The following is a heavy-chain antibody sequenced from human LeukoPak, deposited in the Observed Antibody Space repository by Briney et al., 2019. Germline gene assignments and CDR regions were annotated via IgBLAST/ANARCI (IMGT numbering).Heavy chain of an antibody. Sequence: GGSLRLSCAASGFSFDDYAIHWVRQAPGKGLEWVSGINWNSGSKHYADSVKGRFTISRDNAKNSLFLQMNSLRPEDTALYYCAKDFSSGYYYFDYWGQGTLVTVSS. CDR1: GFSFDDYA. D-gene: IGHD3-22*01. J-gene: IGHJ4*02. CDR3: AKDFSSGYYYFDY. V-gene: IGHV3-9*01. CDR2: INWNSGSK.